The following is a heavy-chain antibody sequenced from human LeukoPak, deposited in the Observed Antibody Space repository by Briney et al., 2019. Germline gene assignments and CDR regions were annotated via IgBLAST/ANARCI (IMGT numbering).Heavy chain of an antibody. J-gene: IGHJ4*02. CDR2: IYYSGST. Sequence: PSETLSLTCTVSGGSISSYYWSWIRQPPGKGLDWIGYIYYSGSTNYNPSLKSRVTISVDTSKKQFSLKLSSVTAADTAMYYCAGVAKVGAPYFDYWGQGTLVTVSS. CDR1: GGSISSYY. V-gene: IGHV4-59*01. CDR3: AGVAKVGAPYFDY. D-gene: IGHD1-26*01.